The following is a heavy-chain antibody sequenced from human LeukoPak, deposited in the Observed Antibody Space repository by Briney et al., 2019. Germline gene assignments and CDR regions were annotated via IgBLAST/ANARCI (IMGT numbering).Heavy chain of an antibody. V-gene: IGHV3-64D*06. CDR3: VKDLSDRDVDY. Sequence: GGSLRLSCLGSGFTFSWYGMNWVRQAPGRGLEYVSAISRNGGNTYYVDSVKGRFTISRDNSKNTLYLQMNSLRVEDTAVYFCVKDLSDRDVDYWGQGTLVTVSS. D-gene: IGHD2-21*02. CDR1: GFTFSWYG. CDR2: ISRNGGNT. J-gene: IGHJ4*02.